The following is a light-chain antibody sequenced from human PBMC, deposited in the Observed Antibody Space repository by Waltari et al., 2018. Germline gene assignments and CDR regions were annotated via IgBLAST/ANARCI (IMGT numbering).Light chain of an antibody. V-gene: IGKV1-39*01. J-gene: IGKJ2*01. CDR3: QQYHNWPYT. Sequence: DIQMTQSPSSLSASVGDRVTITCRASQSISSYLNWYQQKPGKAPKLLIYAASSLKSGVPSRFSGSGSGTDFTLTISSLQPEDFALYYCQQYHNWPYTFGQGTKLEIK. CDR2: AAS. CDR1: QSISSY.